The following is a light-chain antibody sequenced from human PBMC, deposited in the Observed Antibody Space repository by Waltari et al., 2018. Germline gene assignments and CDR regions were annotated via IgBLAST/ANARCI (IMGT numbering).Light chain of an antibody. CDR3: SSYTSSTTSYV. J-gene: IGLJ1*01. CDR1: STDVGGYDY. CDR2: DVS. Sequence: QSALTQPASVAGSPGPSITLSCTGTSTDVGGYDYVSWYQQHPGKAPRLMLFDVSKRPSGFSNRFSGSKSGNTASLSISGLQAEDEADYYCSSYTSSTTSYVFGTGTKVTVL. V-gene: IGLV2-14*01.